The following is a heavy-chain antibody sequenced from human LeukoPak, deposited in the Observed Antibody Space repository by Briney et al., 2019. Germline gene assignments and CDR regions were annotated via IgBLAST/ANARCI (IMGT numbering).Heavy chain of an antibody. CDR1: GYTFTSYG. V-gene: IGHV1-18*04. Sequence: ASVKVSCKASGYTFTSYGISWVRQAPGQGLEWMGWISAYNGNTNYAQKLQGRVIMTTDTSTSTAYMELRSLRSDDTAVYYCARGGIYCSGGSCYSEPLPLDYWGQGTLVTVSS. CDR3: ARGGIYCSGGSCYSEPLPLDY. D-gene: IGHD2-15*01. J-gene: IGHJ4*02. CDR2: ISAYNGNT.